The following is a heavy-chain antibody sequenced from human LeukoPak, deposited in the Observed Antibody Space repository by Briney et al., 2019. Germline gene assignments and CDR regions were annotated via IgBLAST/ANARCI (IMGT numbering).Heavy chain of an antibody. J-gene: IGHJ4*02. CDR2: IYYSGST. CDR1: GGSISSYY. CDR3: ARYSGYEHDYGDYEYFDY. D-gene: IGHD4-17*01. Sequence: SQTLSLTCTVSGGSISSYYWSWIRQPPGKGLEWIGYIYYSGSTNYNPSLKSRVTISVDTSKNQFSLKLSSVTAADTAVYYCARYSGYEHDYGDYEYFDYWGQGTLVAVSS. V-gene: IGHV4-59*01.